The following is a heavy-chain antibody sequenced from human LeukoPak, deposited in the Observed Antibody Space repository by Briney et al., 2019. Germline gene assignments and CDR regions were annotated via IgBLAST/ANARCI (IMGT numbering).Heavy chain of an antibody. CDR3: ARHKDRGRGSHHRGWFDP. J-gene: IGHJ5*02. CDR1: GGSISSGDYY. CDR2: IYYSGST. Sequence: SETLSLTCTVSGGSISSGDYYWSWIRQPPGKGLEWIGYIYYSGSTNYNPSLKSRVTISVDTSKNQFSLKLSSVTAADTAVYYCARHKDRGRGSHHRGWFDPWGQGTLVTVSS. D-gene: IGHD1-26*01. V-gene: IGHV4-61*08.